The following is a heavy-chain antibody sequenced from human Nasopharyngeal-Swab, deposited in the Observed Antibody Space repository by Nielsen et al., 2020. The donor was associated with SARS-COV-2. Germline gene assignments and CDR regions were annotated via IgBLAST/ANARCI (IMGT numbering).Heavy chain of an antibody. V-gene: IGHV3-7*01. J-gene: IGHJ6*02. Sequence: GESLKISCAASGFTFSSYWMSWVRQAPGKGLEWVANIKQDGSEKYYVDSVKGRSTIFRDNAKNSLYLQMNSLRAEDTAVYYCARDSDIPYSGYGMDVWGQGTTVTVSS. CDR3: ARDSDIPYSGYGMDV. D-gene: IGHD6-13*01. CDR2: IKQDGSEK. CDR1: GFTFSSYW.